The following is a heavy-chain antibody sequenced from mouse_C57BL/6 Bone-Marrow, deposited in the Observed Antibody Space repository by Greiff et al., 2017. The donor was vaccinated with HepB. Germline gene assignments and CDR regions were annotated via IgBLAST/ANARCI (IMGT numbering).Heavy chain of an antibody. CDR3: AREVIYYYGHYYAMDY. Sequence: QQSCKASGYTFTSYWMHWVNQRPGQGLEWIGYINPSSGYTKYNQKFKDKATLTADKSSSTAYMQLSSLTYEDSAVYYCAREVIYYYGHYYAMDYWGQGTSVTVSS. V-gene: IGHV1-7*01. J-gene: IGHJ4*01. D-gene: IGHD1-1*01. CDR2: INPSSGYT. CDR1: GYTFTSYW.